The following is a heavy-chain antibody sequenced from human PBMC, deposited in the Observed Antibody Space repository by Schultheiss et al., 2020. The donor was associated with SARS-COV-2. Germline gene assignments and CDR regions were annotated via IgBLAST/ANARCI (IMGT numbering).Heavy chain of an antibody. D-gene: IGHD3-22*01. V-gene: IGHV3-23*01. J-gene: IGHJ3*02. CDR3: AKHLRITMIVDDAFDI. Sequence: GGSLRLSCAASGFTFSSYAMSWVRQAPGKGLEWVSAISGSGGSTYYADSVKGRFTISRDNSKNTLYLQMNSLRAEDTAVYYCAKHLRITMIVDDAFDIWGQGTMVTVSS. CDR2: ISGSGGST. CDR1: GFTFSSYA.